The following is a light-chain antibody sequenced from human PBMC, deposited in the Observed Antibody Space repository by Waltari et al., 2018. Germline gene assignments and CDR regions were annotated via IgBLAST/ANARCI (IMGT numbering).Light chain of an antibody. J-gene: IGKJ4*01. CDR2: WAS. V-gene: IGKV4-1*01. Sequence: DIVMTQSPDSLAVSLGERATINCKSSQSILYSPNNKNYLGWYQKKPGQPPKLLIYWASTRESGVPDRFSGSGSGTDFTLTISGLQAEDVAVYYCQQYYKTPITFGGGTKVEIK. CDR3: QQYYKTPIT. CDR1: QSILYSPNNKNY.